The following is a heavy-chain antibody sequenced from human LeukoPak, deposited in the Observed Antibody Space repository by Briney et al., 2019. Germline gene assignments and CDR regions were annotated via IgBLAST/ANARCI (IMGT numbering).Heavy chain of an antibody. CDR1: GYTFTSCG. CDR2: ISAYNGNT. J-gene: IGHJ6*02. Sequence: GASVKVSCKASGYTFTSCGISWVRQAPGQGLEWMGWISAYNGNTNYAQKLQGRVTMTTDTSTSTAYMELRSLRSDDTAVYYCARLLGPYYYYGMDVWGQGTTVTVSS. V-gene: IGHV1-18*01. CDR3: ARLLGPYYYYGMDV. D-gene: IGHD7-27*01.